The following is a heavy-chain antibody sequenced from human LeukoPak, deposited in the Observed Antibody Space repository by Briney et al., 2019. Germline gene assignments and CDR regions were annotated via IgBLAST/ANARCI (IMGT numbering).Heavy chain of an antibody. D-gene: IGHD3-9*01. Sequence: PSETLSLTCAVSGGSISSSNWWSWVRQPPGKGLEWIGEIYHSGSTNYNPSLKSRVSISVDKSKNQFSLKLSSVTAADTAVYYCARGGDILTGYFHDAFDIWGQGTVVTVSS. CDR1: GGSISSSNW. CDR2: IYHSGST. CDR3: ARGGDILTGYFHDAFDI. J-gene: IGHJ3*02. V-gene: IGHV4-4*02.